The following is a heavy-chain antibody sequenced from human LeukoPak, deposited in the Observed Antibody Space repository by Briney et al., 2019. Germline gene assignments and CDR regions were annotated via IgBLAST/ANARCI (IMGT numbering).Heavy chain of an antibody. V-gene: IGHV3-74*01. D-gene: IGHD2-21*01. CDR2: INGDGSRT. J-gene: IGHJ4*02. CDR3: PRFAPGGQD. CDR1: GFTYTSYW. Sequence: PGGSLRLSCTASGFTYTSYWINWVRQAPGKGLAWVARINGDGSRTNYADSVKGRFTISRDNAKNTLYLQMNSLIAEDTAMYYCPRFAPGGQDWGQRTLVTVSS.